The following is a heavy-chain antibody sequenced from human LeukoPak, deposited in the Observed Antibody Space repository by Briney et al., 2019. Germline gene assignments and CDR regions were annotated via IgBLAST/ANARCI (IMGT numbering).Heavy chain of an antibody. Sequence: PGGSLRLSCAASGFTFSSYSMNWVRQAPGKGLEWVSSISSSSSYIYYADSVKGRFIISRDNARNSLSLQMDSLRVEDTAVYYCARLSGESTIYDYWGQGTLVTVSS. CDR3: ARLSGESTIYDY. CDR2: ISSSSSYI. J-gene: IGHJ4*02. D-gene: IGHD5/OR15-5a*01. V-gene: IGHV3-21*01. CDR1: GFTFSSYS.